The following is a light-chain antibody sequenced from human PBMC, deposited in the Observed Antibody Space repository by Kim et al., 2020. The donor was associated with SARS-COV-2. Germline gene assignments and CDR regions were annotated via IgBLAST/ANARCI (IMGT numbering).Light chain of an antibody. CDR3: NPRDSSGDHQGV. CDR2: GED. CDR1: SLRTLY. J-gene: IGLJ3*02. Sequence: LRQKARITCRGDSLRTLYSTWYQQKRRRAPVVVVYGEDDRPSAMTARFSGAITGETASLTITRILEEDEEDYYCNPRDSSGDHQGVFGGGTQLTVL. V-gene: IGLV3-19*01.